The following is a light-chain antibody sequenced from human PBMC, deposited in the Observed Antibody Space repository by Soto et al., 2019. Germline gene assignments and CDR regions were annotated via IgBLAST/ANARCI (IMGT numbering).Light chain of an antibody. CDR2: EVS. CDR1: NSDVGGYNY. CDR3: SSYTSISTLDV. V-gene: IGLV2-14*01. Sequence: QSVLTQPASVSGSPGQSITISCTGTNSDVGGYNYVSWYQQHPGKAPELMIYEVSHRPSGVFNRFSGSKSDNTASLTISGLQAEDEADYYCSSYTSISTLDVFGTGTKVTVL. J-gene: IGLJ1*01.